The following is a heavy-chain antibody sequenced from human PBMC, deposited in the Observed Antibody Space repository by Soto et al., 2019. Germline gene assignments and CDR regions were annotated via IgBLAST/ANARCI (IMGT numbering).Heavy chain of an antibody. J-gene: IGHJ6*02. Sequence: SETLSLTCTVSGGSISSSSYYWGWIRQPPGKGMEWIGSIYYSGSTYYNPSLKSRVTISVDTSKNQFSLKLSSVTAADTAVYYCARRGTTLYYYYGMDVWGQGTTVT. D-gene: IGHD4-4*01. CDR2: IYYSGST. CDR3: ARRGTTLYYYYGMDV. CDR1: GGSISSSSYY. V-gene: IGHV4-39*01.